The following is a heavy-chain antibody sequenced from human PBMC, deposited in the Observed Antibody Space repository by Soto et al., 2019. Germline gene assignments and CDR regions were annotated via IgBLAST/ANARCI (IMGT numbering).Heavy chain of an antibody. J-gene: IGHJ4*02. CDR2: IIPILGIA. CDR1: GGTFSSYT. CDR3: ARDMRTDKWGPTVVTPMDY. V-gene: IGHV1-69*08. D-gene: IGHD4-17*01. Sequence: QVQLVQSGAEVKKPGSSVKVSCKASGGTFSSYTISWVRQAPGQGLEWMGRIIPILGIANYAQKFQGRVTITADKYTSTADMELSSLRYEDTAVYYCARDMRTDKWGPTVVTPMDYWGQGTLVTVSS.